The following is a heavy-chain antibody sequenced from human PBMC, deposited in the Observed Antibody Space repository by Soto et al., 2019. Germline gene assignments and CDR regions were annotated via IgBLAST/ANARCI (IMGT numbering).Heavy chain of an antibody. CDR1: GGTFSSYA. Sequence: AASVKVSCKASGGTFSSYAISWVRQAPGQGLEWMGGIIPIFGTANYAQKFQGRVTITADESTSTAYMELSSLRSEDTAVYYCAREQDPDQYNWLDPWGQGTLVTVYS. J-gene: IGHJ5*02. CDR2: IIPIFGTA. CDR3: AREQDPDQYNWLDP. V-gene: IGHV1-69*13.